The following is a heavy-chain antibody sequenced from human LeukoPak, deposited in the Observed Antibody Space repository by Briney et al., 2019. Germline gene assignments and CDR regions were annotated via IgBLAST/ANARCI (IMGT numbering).Heavy chain of an antibody. J-gene: IGHJ4*02. CDR1: GFIFGSCA. V-gene: IGHV3-23*01. Sequence: PGGSLRLSCAASGFIFGSCAMSWVRQSAGKGLEWVSAISPSGGSRYYADSVKGRFTISRDNSKNTLYLQMNSLRAEETAIYYCAKFSAFTSNWYKTPFDCWGQGTLVTVSS. CDR3: AKFSAFTSNWYKTPFDC. D-gene: IGHD6-13*01. CDR2: ISPSGGSR.